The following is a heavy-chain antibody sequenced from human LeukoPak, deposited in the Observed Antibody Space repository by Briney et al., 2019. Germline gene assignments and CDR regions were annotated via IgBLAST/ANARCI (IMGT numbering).Heavy chain of an antibody. Sequence: GGSLRLSCAASGFTFSSYGMHWVRQAPGKGLEWVSDIGGSGYTTYYTDSVKGRFTISRDNSKNTLFLQMNSLRDEDTALYYCARVARGTTFDYWGQRTLVTVSS. CDR2: IGGSGYTT. D-gene: IGHD1/OR15-1a*01. CDR3: ARVARGTTFDY. J-gene: IGHJ4*02. CDR1: GFTFSSYG. V-gene: IGHV3-23*01.